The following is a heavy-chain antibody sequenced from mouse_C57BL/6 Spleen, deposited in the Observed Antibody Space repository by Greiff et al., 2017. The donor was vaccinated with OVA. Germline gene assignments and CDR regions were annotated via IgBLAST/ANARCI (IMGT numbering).Heavy chain of an antibody. CDR1: GYAFSSYW. V-gene: IGHV1-80*01. D-gene: IGHD2-4*01. CDR3: ARGGDYYWYFDV. CDR2: IYPGDGDT. J-gene: IGHJ1*03. Sequence: VQLQQSGAELVKPGASVKISCKASGYAFSSYWMNWVKQRPGKGLEWIGQIYPGDGDTNYNGKFKGKATLTADKSSSTAYMQLSSLTSEDSAVYVCARGGDYYWYFDVWGTGTTVTVSS.